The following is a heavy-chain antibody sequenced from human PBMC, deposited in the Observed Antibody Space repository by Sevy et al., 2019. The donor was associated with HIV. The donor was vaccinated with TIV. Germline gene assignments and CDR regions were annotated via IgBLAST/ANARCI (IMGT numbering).Heavy chain of an antibody. D-gene: IGHD3-10*01. V-gene: IGHV3-11*01. CDR2: ISSSGTTI. J-gene: IGHJ3*02. CDR3: ASWSDSGPLLWFGEGAFDI. CDR1: GFTFSDYY. Sequence: GGSLRLSCAASGFTFSDYYMSWIRQAPGKGLEWVSYISSSGTTIYYADSVKGRFTISRDNAKNSLYLQMNSLRAEDTAVYYCASWSDSGPLLWFGEGAFDIWGQGTMVTVSS.